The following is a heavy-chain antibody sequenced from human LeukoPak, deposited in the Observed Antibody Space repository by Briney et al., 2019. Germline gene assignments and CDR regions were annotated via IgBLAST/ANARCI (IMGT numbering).Heavy chain of an antibody. CDR3: ARVREPLDYYHGLAV. D-gene: IGHD1-26*01. CDR2: VSYDGSNK. V-gene: IGHV3-30-3*01. CDR1: GFTFSDYA. J-gene: IGHJ6*02. Sequence: PGGSLRLSCATSGFTFSDYAMHWVRQAPGKGLQWVAIVSYDGSNKYYADSVQGRFIMSKDNSRNTLFLQMNSLRTDDTAVYYCARVREPLDYYHGLAVWGQGTSVTVSS.